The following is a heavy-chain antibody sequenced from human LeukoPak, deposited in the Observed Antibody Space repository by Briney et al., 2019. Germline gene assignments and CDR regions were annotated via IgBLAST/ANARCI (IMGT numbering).Heavy chain of an antibody. CDR3: ARSRYGSGSYSYPDY. CDR1: GGSISSGGYH. Sequence: SQTLSLTCTVSGGSISSGGYHWSWIRQHPGKGLEWIGYIYYSGSTYYNPSLKSRVTISVDTSKNQFSLKLSSVTAADTAVYYCARSRYGSGSYSYPDYWGQGTLVTVSS. D-gene: IGHD3-10*01. V-gene: IGHV4-31*03. J-gene: IGHJ4*02. CDR2: IYYSGST.